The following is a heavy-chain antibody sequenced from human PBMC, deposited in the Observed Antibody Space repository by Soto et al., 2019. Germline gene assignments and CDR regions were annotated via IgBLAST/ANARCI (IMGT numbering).Heavy chain of an antibody. D-gene: IGHD3-3*01. CDR2: ISYAGDNI. Sequence: GGSLRLSCAASGFTFRNFVMHWVRQAPGKGLEWVAVISYAGDNIYYADSVKGRFTISRDNSGNTLYLQMSSLRVEDTAIYYCARGWTESYPGSRILDFWGRGTLGTVSS. CDR1: GFTFRNFV. J-gene: IGHJ4*02. CDR3: ARGWTESYPGSRILDF. V-gene: IGHV3-30*03.